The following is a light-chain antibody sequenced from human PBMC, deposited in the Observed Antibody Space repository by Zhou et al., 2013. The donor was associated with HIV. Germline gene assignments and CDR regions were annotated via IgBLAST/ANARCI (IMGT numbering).Light chain of an antibody. CDR1: NSDIGGHDY. V-gene: IGLV2-14*03. Sequence: QSALTQPASVSGTPGQSITIPCTGDNSDIGGHDYVSWYQQHPGEAPRLMIYDVNKRPSGISNRFSGSKSGSTASLTISGLQAEDEADYYCTSYTRSSTLYVFGIGTKVTVL. CDR3: TSYTRSSTLYV. J-gene: IGLJ1*01. CDR2: DVN.